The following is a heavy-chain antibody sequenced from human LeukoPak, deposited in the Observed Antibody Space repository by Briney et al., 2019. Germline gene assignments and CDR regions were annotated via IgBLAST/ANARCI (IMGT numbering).Heavy chain of an antibody. Sequence: GGSLRLSCAASGFTFSSYAMSWVRQAPGKGLEWVSAISGSGGSTYYADSVKGRFTISRDNSKNTLYLQMNSLRAEDTAVYYCARDRVEVVPAAAYYYYYYMDVWGKGTTVTVSS. J-gene: IGHJ6*03. CDR2: ISGSGGST. CDR1: GFTFSSYA. D-gene: IGHD2-2*01. CDR3: ARDRVEVVPAAAYYYYYYMDV. V-gene: IGHV3-23*01.